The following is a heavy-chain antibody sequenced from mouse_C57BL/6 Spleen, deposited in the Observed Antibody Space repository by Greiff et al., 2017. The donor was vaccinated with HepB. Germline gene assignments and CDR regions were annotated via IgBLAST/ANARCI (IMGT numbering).Heavy chain of an antibody. CDR2: IDPSDSYT. Sequence: VQLQQPGAELVKPGASVKLSCKASGYTFTSYWMQWVKQRPGQGLEWIGEIDPSDSYTNYNQKLKGKATLTGDTSTSTAYMQLSRLTSEDAAVYYCARRRYLYAMDYWGQGTSVTVSS. V-gene: IGHV1-50*01. CDR3: ARRRYLYAMDY. CDR1: GYTFTSYW. J-gene: IGHJ4*01.